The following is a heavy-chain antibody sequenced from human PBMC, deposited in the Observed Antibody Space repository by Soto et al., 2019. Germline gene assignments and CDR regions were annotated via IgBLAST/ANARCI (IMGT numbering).Heavy chain of an antibody. Sequence: QVQLQESGPGLVKPSQTLSLTCTVSGGSISSGDYYWSWIRQPPGKGLEWIGYIYYSGSTYYIPSIKSRVTISVDTSKNQFSLKLSSVTAADTAVYYCARDSLLLWFGDYGMDVWGQGTTVTVSS. CDR2: IYYSGST. CDR1: GGSISSGDYY. V-gene: IGHV4-30-4*01. J-gene: IGHJ6*02. CDR3: ARDSLLLWFGDYGMDV. D-gene: IGHD3-10*01.